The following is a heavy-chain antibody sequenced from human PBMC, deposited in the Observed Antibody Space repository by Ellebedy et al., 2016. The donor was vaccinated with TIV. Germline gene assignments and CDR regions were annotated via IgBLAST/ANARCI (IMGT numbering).Heavy chain of an antibody. CDR2: IIPILGIA. D-gene: IGHD5-18*01. CDR3: ANTAMAVDYYYGMDV. V-gene: IGHV1-69*04. J-gene: IGHJ6*02. Sequence: ASVKVSCKASGGTFSSYAISWVRQAPGQGLGWMGRIIPILGIANYTQKFQGRVTIIADKSTSTAYMELSSLRSEDTAVYYCANTAMAVDYYYGMDVWGQGTTVTVSS. CDR1: GGTFSSYA.